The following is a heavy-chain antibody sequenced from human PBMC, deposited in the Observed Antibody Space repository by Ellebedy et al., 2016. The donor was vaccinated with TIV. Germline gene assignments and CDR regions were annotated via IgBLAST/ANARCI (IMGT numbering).Heavy chain of an antibody. D-gene: IGHD2-15*01. V-gene: IGHV4-30-2*01. Sequence: SETLSLTXAVSGGSISSGGYSWSWIRQPPGKGLEWIGYIYHSGSTYYNPSLKSRVTISVDRSKNQFSLKLSSVTAADTAVYYCARDKGRHSPWVWGKGTTVTVSS. J-gene: IGHJ6*04. CDR1: GGSISSGGYS. CDR2: IYHSGST. CDR3: ARDKGRHSPWV.